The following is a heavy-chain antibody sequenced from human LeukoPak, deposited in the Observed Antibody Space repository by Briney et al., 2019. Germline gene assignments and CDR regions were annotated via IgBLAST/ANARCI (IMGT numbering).Heavy chain of an antibody. J-gene: IGHJ4*02. Sequence: GGSLRLSCAASGFTFSSYSMNWVRQAPGKGLEWGSSISSSSSYIYYADSVKGRFTISRDNAKNSLYLQMNSLRAEDTAVYYCARAKAMGATPGKYYFDYWGQGTLVTVSS. CDR2: ISSSSSYI. CDR3: ARAKAMGATPGKYYFDY. D-gene: IGHD1-26*01. V-gene: IGHV3-21*01. CDR1: GFTFSSYS.